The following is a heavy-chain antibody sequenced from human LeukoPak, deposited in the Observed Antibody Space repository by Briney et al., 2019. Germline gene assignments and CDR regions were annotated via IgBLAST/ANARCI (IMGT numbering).Heavy chain of an antibody. V-gene: IGHV3-30*18. CDR1: FXXXXYG. Sequence: FXXXXYGXXXVRQAPGKGLEWXXVISYDGSNKYYADSVKGRFTISRDNSKNTLYLQMNSLRAEDTAVYYCAKALTYYYDSSEFDYWGQGTLVTVSS. J-gene: IGHJ4*02. D-gene: IGHD3-22*01. CDR3: AKALTYYYDSSEFDY. CDR2: ISYDGSNK.